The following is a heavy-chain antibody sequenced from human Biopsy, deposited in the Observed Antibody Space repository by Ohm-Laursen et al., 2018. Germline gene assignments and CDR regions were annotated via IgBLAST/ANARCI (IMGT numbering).Heavy chain of an antibody. J-gene: IGHJ1*01. CDR1: GGTFSNYG. V-gene: IGHV1-69*06. Sequence: SSVKVSCKVPGGTFSNYGVNWVRQAPGQGLEWLGGNIPILGTGNYAQKFQGRVTVAADTSTSTATMELRSLRSDDTAVYYCATKLTGYFHHWGQGTLVIVSS. D-gene: IGHD3-9*01. CDR2: NIPILGTG. CDR3: ATKLTGYFHH.